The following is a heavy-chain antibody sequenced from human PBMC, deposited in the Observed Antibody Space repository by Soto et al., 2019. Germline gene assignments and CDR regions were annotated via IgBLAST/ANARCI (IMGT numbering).Heavy chain of an antibody. D-gene: IGHD6-6*01. CDR1: GGTFSSYA. CDR3: ARSIAARQYNWFDP. Sequence: SVKVSCKASGGTFSSYAISWVRQAPGQGLEWMGGIIPIFGTANYAQKFQGRVTITADKSTSTAYMELSSLRSEDTAVYYCARSIAARQYNWFDPWGQGTLVTVSS. CDR2: IIPIFGTA. J-gene: IGHJ5*02. V-gene: IGHV1-69*06.